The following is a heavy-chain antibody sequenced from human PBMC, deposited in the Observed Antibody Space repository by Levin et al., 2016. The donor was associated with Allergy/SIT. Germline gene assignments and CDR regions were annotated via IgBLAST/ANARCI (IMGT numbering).Heavy chain of an antibody. CDR2: IKQDGSEK. D-gene: IGHD3-3*01. J-gene: IGHJ3*02. CDR1: GFTFSSYW. V-gene: IGHV3-7*01. Sequence: GGSLRLSCAASGFTFSSYWMSWVRQAPGKGLEWVANIKQDGSEKYYVDSVKGRFTISRDNAKNSLYLQMNSLRAEDTAVYYCARASPVNYDFWSGYLGDAFDIWGQGTMVTVSS. CDR3: ARASPVNYDFWSGYLGDAFDI.